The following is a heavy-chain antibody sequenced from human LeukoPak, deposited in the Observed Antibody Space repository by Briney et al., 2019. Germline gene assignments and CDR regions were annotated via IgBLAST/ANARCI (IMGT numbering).Heavy chain of an antibody. CDR1: GGSISSYY. V-gene: IGHV4-4*07. CDR2: IYTSGST. D-gene: IGHD6-19*01. CDR3: ARIAVAGYYYYYYMDV. Sequence: SETLSLTCTVSGGSISSYYWSWIRQPAGKGLEWIGRIYTSGSTNYNPSLKSRVTMSVDTSKNQFSLKLSSVTAADTAVYYCARIAVAGYYYYYYMDVWGKGTTVTVSS. J-gene: IGHJ6*03.